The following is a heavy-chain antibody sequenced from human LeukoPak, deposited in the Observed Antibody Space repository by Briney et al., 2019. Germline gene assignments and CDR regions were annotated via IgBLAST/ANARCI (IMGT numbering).Heavy chain of an antibody. D-gene: IGHD4-11*01. V-gene: IGHV3-7*01. CDR2: INENGSER. CDR1: GFTFTTYW. CDR3: ATYRRSSLTKQDY. Sequence: GGSLRLSCAASGFTFTTYWMTWVRQAPGKGLQWVANINENGSERNYLNSVKGRFTISRDNVKNSLYLQMNSLTAEDTAVYYCATYRRSSLTKQDYWGQGTLVTVSS. J-gene: IGHJ4*02.